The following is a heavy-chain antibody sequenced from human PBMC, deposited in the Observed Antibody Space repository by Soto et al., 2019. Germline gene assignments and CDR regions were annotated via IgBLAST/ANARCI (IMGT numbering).Heavy chain of an antibody. D-gene: IGHD3-10*01. J-gene: IGHJ4*02. V-gene: IGHV1-69*04. Sequence: QVQLVQSGAEVKRPGFSVKVSCKASGDTFSFYSLNWVRQAPGLGLEWMGRVNPILSMSNYAQRFRGRVTMTADKSKRTDYMELSGLRSEDTAMYYCATSYGSGYRAFDYWGQGALVTVSS. CDR1: GDTFSFYS. CDR2: VNPILSMS. CDR3: ATSYGSGYRAFDY.